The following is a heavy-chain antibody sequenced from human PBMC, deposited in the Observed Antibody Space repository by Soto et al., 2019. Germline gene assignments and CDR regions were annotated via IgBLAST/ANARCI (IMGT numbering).Heavy chain of an antibody. D-gene: IGHD1-26*01. V-gene: IGHV3-23*01. CDR1: GFSFSSNS. CDR2: ISDSADRI. Sequence: PGGSLRLSCKASGFSFSSNSMGWLRQAPGKGLDWVSSISDSADRIYYADSVRGRFTFSRDNSNNMMYLQMNSLRGEDTAVYYCARLVGAAANDYGGQGALVTVSP. J-gene: IGHJ4*02. CDR3: ARLVGAAANDY.